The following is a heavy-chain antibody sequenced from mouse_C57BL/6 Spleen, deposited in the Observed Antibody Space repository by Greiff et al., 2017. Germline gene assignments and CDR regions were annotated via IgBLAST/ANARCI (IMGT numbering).Heavy chain of an antibody. CDR2: ISSGSSTI. Sequence: EVQLQESGGGLVKPGGSLKLSCAASGFTFSDYGMHWVRQAPEKGLEWVAYISSGSSTIYYADTVKGRFTISRDNAKNTLFLQMTSLRSEDTAMYYCASYYYGGSYGAMDYWGQGTSVTVSS. CDR1: GFTFSDYG. V-gene: IGHV5-17*01. D-gene: IGHD1-1*01. CDR3: ASYYYGGSYGAMDY. J-gene: IGHJ4*01.